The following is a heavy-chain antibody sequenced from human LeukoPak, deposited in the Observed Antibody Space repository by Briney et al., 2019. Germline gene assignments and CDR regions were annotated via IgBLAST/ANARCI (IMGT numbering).Heavy chain of an antibody. Sequence: ASVKVSCKASGYTFTSYGISWVRQAPGQGLEWMGWISAYNGNTNYAQKLQGRVTMTTDTSTSTAYMELRSLRSDDTAVYYCAKRTGCSGDSCYGGFDPWGQGTLVTVSS. J-gene: IGHJ5*02. CDR3: AKRTGCSGDSCYGGFDP. V-gene: IGHV1-18*01. CDR2: ISAYNGNT. CDR1: GYTFTSYG. D-gene: IGHD2-15*01.